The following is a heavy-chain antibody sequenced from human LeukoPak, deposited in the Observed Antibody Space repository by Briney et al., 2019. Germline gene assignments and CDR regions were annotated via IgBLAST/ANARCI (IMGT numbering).Heavy chain of an antibody. D-gene: IGHD3-22*01. CDR3: AKDRPITMLVVGGGADY. CDR2: ISGSGGST. V-gene: IGHV3-23*01. J-gene: IGHJ4*02. Sequence: GGSLRLSCAASGFTFSSYAMSWVRQAPGKGLEWVSAISGSGGSTYYADSVKGRFTISRDNSKNTLYRQMNSLRAEDTDVYYCAKDRPITMLVVGGGADYWGQGTLVTVSS. CDR1: GFTFSSYA.